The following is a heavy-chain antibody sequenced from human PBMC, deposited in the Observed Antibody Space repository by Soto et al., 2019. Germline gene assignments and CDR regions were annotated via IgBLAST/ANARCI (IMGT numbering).Heavy chain of an antibody. Sequence: SETLSLTCAVYGGSFSGYYWIWIRQPPEKRLEWIGEINHSGSTNYNPSLKSRVTISVDTSKNQFSLKLSSVTAADTAVYYCAILIRITMVRGVITLHWFDPWGQGTLVTVSS. CDR1: GGSFSGYY. CDR2: INHSGST. J-gene: IGHJ5*02. CDR3: AILIRITMVRGVITLHWFDP. V-gene: IGHV4-34*01. D-gene: IGHD3-10*01.